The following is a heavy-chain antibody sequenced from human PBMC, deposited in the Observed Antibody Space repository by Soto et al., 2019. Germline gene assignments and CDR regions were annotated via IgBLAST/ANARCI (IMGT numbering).Heavy chain of an antibody. CDR2: IYYSGST. V-gene: IGHV4-59*06. Sequence: SETLSLTCTVAGGSISSYYWSWIRQPPGKGLEWIGYIYYSGSTYYNSSLKSRVTISVDTSKNQFSLKLSSVTAADTAVYYCASYYYDSSGYYYVADYWGQGTLVTVSS. J-gene: IGHJ4*02. D-gene: IGHD3-22*01. CDR3: ASYYYDSSGYYYVADY. CDR1: GGSISSYY.